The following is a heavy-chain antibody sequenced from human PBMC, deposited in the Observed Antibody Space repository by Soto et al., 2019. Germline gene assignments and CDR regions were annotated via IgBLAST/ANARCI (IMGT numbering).Heavy chain of an antibody. CDR3: ARDGEGGWFDP. CDR2: IYYSGST. V-gene: IGHV4-31*03. CDR1: GGSISRGGYY. D-gene: IGHD7-27*01. Sequence: QVQLQESGPGLVKPSQTLSLTCTVSGGSISRGGYYWGWIRQHPGKGLEWIGYIYYSGSTYYNPSLESRITISVDTSKNQFSLKLSSVTASDTAVYYCARDGEGGWFDPWGQGTLVTVSS. J-gene: IGHJ5*02.